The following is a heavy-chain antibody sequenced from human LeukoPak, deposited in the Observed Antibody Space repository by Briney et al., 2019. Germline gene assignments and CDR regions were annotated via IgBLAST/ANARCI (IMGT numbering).Heavy chain of an antibody. V-gene: IGHV4-34*01. CDR1: GGSFSGYY. CDR2: INHSGST. J-gene: IGHJ4*02. CDR3: ARGRGLLWFGELLRPYFDY. D-gene: IGHD3-10*01. Sequence: SETLSLTCAVYGGSFSGYYWSWIRQPPGKGLEWIGEINHSGSTNYNLSLKSRVTISVDTSKNQFSLKLSSVTAADTAVYYCARGRGLLWFGELLRPYFDYWGQGTLVTVSS.